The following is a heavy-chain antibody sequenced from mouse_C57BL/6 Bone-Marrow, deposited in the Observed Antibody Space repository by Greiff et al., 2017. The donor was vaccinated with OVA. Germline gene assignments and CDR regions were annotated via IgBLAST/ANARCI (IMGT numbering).Heavy chain of an antibody. CDR3: AREKAYYSNPYAMDY. D-gene: IGHD2-5*01. CDR1: GYTFTDYY. Sequence: VQLKQSGPELVKPGASVKISCKASGYTFTDYYMNWVKQSHGKSLEWIGDINPNNGGTSYNQKFKGKATLTVDKSSSTAYMELRSLTSEDSAVYYCAREKAYYSNPYAMDYWGQGTSVTVSS. J-gene: IGHJ4*01. CDR2: INPNNGGT. V-gene: IGHV1-26*01.